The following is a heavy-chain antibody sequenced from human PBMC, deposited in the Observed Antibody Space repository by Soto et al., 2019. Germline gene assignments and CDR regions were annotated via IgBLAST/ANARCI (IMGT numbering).Heavy chain of an antibody. J-gene: IGHJ4*02. Sequence: EGQLVESGGGLVQPGGSLRLSCVASGFTFSTYWMYWVRQAPGKGLVWVSRISDRSSTSYADSVKGRFTISRDNAKNTLYLQMNSLRAEDTAVYYCARVGSSGAFDYWGQGTLVTVSS. CDR2: ISDRSST. D-gene: IGHD6-19*01. V-gene: IGHV3-74*01. CDR1: GFTFSTYW. CDR3: ARVGSSGAFDY.